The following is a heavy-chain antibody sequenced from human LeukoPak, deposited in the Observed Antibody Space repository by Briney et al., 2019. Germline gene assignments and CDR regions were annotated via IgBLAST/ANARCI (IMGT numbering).Heavy chain of an antibody. CDR1: GFSLSSYA. CDR2: ISDSGGTT. D-gene: IGHD3-3*01. J-gene: IGHJ4*02. CDR3: AKDRRRFWSGYLDY. V-gene: IGHV3-23*01. Sequence: GGSLRLSCAASGFSLSSYAMSWVRQAPGKGLEWVSGISDSGGTTYYADSVKGRFTISRDNSKNTLYLQMNSLTAEDTAVYYCAKDRRRFWSGYLDYWGQGALVTVSS.